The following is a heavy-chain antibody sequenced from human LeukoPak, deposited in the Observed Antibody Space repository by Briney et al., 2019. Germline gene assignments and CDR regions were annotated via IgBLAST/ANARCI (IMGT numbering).Heavy chain of an antibody. Sequence: ASVKVSCKASGYTFNTYGVSWVRQAPGQGLEWMGWVSGYNGNTNYAQKFQGRVTMTTDTSTITAYMELRSLRSDDTAVYYCARDLLADYSDSSGYLNYFDYWGQGTLVTVSS. D-gene: IGHD3-22*01. J-gene: IGHJ4*02. CDR3: ARDLLADYSDSSGYLNYFDY. CDR1: GYTFNTYG. V-gene: IGHV1-18*01. CDR2: VSGYNGNT.